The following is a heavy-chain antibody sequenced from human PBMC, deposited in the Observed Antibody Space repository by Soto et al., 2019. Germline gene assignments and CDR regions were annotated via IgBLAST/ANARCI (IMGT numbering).Heavy chain of an antibody. D-gene: IGHD3-3*01. CDR3: ATADGFGVVTPFFED. J-gene: IGHJ4*02. CDR1: GGSISSRSHY. V-gene: IGHV4-39*01. CDR2: SYYRGST. Sequence: QLQLQESGPGLVKPSETLSLTCTVSGGSISSRSHYWGWIRQSPGKHLEWIGSSYYRGSTHYNPTLKTRVTISVDTAKNQVSLKVYSVTAADTAVYYCATADGFGVVTPFFEDWGQGILVTVSS.